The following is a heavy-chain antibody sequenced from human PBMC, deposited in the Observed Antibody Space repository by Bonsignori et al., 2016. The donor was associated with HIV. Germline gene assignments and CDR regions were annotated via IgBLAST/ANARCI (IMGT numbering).Heavy chain of an antibody. J-gene: IGHJ1*01. CDR2: IYHSGST. V-gene: IGHV4-38-2*01. CDR1: GYSISSGYY. CDR3: ARAIVGATKAGYFQH. Sequence: SETLSLTCAVSGYSISSGYYWGWIRQPPGKGLEWIGSIYHSGSTYYNPSLKSRVTISVDTSKNQFSLKLSSVTAADTAVYYCARAIVGATKAGYFQHWGQGTLVTVSS. D-gene: IGHD1-26*01.